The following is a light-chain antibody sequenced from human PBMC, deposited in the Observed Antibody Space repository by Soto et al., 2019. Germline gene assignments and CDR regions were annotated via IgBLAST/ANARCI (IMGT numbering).Light chain of an antibody. V-gene: IGKV3-20*01. CDR3: QQYGNSPQT. CDR2: AAS. CDR1: QSVSNI. Sequence: EIVLTQSPVTLSLSPGDRATLSCRASQSVSNILAWYQQKPGQAPRLLIYAASTRATGIPDRFSGSGSGTDFTLTISRLEPEDFAVYYCQQYGNSPQTFGQGTKVDIK. J-gene: IGKJ1*01.